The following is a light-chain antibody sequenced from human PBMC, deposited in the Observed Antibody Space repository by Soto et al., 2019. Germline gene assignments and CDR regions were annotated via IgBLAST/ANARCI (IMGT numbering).Light chain of an antibody. Sequence: EIVLTQSPGTLSLSPGDRATLSCRASQSVSFSYLAWYQQKADQAPRLLIYGATSRATGLPDRFSGSESGTDFTLTISSLEPEDFAAYYCQQYGSSPLTFGGGTKVEIK. V-gene: IGKV3-20*01. CDR2: GAT. CDR3: QQYGSSPLT. CDR1: QSVSFSY. J-gene: IGKJ4*01.